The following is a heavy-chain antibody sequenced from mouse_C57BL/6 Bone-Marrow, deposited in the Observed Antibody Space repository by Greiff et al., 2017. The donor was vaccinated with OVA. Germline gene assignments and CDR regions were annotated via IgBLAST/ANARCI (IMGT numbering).Heavy chain of an antibody. CDR1: GFSFNTYA. CDR3: VRPIRGYYAMDY. D-gene: IGHD2-12*01. V-gene: IGHV10-1*01. Sequence: EVQLVESGGGLVQPKGSLKLSCAASGFSFNTYAMNWVRQAPGKGLEWVARIRSKSNNYATYYADSVKDRFTISRDDSESMLYLQMNNLKTEDTAMYYCVRPIRGYYAMDYWGQGTSVTVSS. J-gene: IGHJ4*01. CDR2: IRSKSNNYAT.